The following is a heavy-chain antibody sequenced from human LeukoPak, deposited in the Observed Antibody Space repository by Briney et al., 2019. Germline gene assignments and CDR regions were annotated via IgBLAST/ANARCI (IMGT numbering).Heavy chain of an antibody. CDR3: AKTANVLLWFGELYFNRPYYYYGMDV. Sequence: GASVKVSCKASGYTFTSYDINWVRQATGQGLEWMGWMNPNSGNTGYAQKFQGRVTMTRNTSISTAYMELSSLRSEDTAVYYCAKTANVLLWFGELYFNRPYYYYGMDVWGQGTTVTVSS. CDR2: MNPNSGNT. D-gene: IGHD3-10*01. V-gene: IGHV1-8*01. J-gene: IGHJ6*02. CDR1: GYTFTSYD.